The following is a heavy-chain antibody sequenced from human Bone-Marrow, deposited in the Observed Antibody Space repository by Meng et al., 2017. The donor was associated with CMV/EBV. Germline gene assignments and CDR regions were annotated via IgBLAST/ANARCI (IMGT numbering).Heavy chain of an antibody. J-gene: IGHJ6*02. V-gene: IGHV3-11*01. CDR3: SREFARRTYYYGMDV. D-gene: IGHD1-14*01. Sequence: GESPKIPCAASGFTFSDYYMSWIRQAPGKELEWVSYISSSGSTIYYEDSVKGRFTISRDSANNSLYLHMHSLRDEDTAVYYCSREFARRTYYYGMDVWGQGTTVTVSS. CDR1: GFTFSDYY. CDR2: ISSSGSTI.